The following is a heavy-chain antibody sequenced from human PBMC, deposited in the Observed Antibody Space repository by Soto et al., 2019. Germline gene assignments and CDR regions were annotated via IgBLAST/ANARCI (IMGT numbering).Heavy chain of an antibody. D-gene: IGHD3-16*02. J-gene: IGHJ4*02. CDR2: ISSSSSYR. Sequence: EVQLVESGGGLVKPGGSLRLSCAASGFTFSSYSMNWVRQAPGKGLEWVSSISSSSSYRYYADSVKGRFTISRDNAKNSLYLEMNSLRAEDTAVYYCARDMITFGGVIVIWGQGTLVTVSS. CDR1: GFTFSSYS. CDR3: ARDMITFGGVIVI. V-gene: IGHV3-21*01.